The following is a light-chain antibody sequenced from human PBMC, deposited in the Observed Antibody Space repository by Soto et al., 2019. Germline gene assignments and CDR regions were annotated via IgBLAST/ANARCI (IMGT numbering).Light chain of an antibody. CDR1: QSISSW. CDR3: QQYNSYSPLT. CDR2: KAS. Sequence: DIQMTQSPSTLSASVGDRVTITCRASQSISSWLAWYQQKPGKAPKLLIYKASTLESGVTSRFSGSGSGTEFILTISSLQPDDFATYYCQQYNSYSPLTFGGGTKVDIK. V-gene: IGKV1-5*03. J-gene: IGKJ4*01.